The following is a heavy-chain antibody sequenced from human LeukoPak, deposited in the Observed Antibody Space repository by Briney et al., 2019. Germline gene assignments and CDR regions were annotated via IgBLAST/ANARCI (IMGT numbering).Heavy chain of an antibody. V-gene: IGHV3-30-3*01. CDR2: ISYDGSNK. CDR3: ARDRYSGSYSYYFDY. D-gene: IGHD1-26*01. Sequence: GGSLRLSCAASGFTFSSYAMHWVRQAPGKGLEWVAVISYDGSNKYYADSVKGRFTISRDNSKNTLYLQMNSLRVEDTAVYYCARDRYSGSYSYYFDYWGQGTLVTVSS. CDR1: GFTFSSYA. J-gene: IGHJ4*02.